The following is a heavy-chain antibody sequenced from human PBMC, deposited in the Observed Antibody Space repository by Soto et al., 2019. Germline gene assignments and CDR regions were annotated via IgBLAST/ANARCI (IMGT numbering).Heavy chain of an antibody. V-gene: IGHV3-9*01. D-gene: IGHD1-7*01. J-gene: IGHJ4*02. CDR2: ISWNSGSI. CDR1: GFTFDDYA. CDR3: AKGPSPFITGTTPFDY. Sequence: VQLVESGGGLVQPGRSLRLSCAASGFTFDDYAMHWVRQAPGKGLEWVSGISWNSGSIGYADSVKGRFTISRDNAKNSLYLQMNSLRAEDTALYYCAKGPSPFITGTTPFDYWGQGTLVTVSS.